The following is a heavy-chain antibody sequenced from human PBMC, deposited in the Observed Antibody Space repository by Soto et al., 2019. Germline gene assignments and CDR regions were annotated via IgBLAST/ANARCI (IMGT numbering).Heavy chain of an antibody. D-gene: IGHD3-22*01. J-gene: IGHJ4*01. V-gene: IGHV3-15*07. Sequence: GGSIRLARRVWEQCITSWSTNHDHKAPGKGLEWVGRIKSKSHGGTTDFAAPVKGRFAISRDDSKSIAHMEMNSLKIEDTAVYYCSTDSYTDLTVVRLDNWGHGILVTVSS. CDR2: IKSKSHGGTT. CDR3: STDSYTDLTVVRLDN. CDR1: EQCITSWS.